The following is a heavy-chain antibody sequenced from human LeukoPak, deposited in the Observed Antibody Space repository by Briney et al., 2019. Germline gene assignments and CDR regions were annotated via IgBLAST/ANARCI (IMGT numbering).Heavy chain of an antibody. V-gene: IGHV4-4*02. D-gene: IGHD5-18*01. CDR2: IYHSGST. CDR3: AAGGYSYIFDY. Sequence: SGTLSLTCAVSGGSISSSNWWSWVRQPPGKGLEWIGEIYHSGSTYYNPSLKSRVTISVDTSKNQFSLKLSSVTAADTAVYYCAAGGYSYIFDYWGQGTLVTVSS. CDR1: GGSISSSNW. J-gene: IGHJ4*02.